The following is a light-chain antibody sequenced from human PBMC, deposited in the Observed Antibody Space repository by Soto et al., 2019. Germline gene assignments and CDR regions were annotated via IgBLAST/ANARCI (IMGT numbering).Light chain of an antibody. Sequence: DIQMTQSPSSLSASVGDSVTITCRASQSVSIYLNWYQQKPGKAPKLLIYTTSSLQSEVPSRFSGSGSGTDFTLTISSLQPEDFATYYCQQSYTTPPAFGQGTKVEVK. CDR3: QQSYTTPPA. V-gene: IGKV1-39*01. CDR1: QSVSIY. J-gene: IGKJ1*01. CDR2: TTS.